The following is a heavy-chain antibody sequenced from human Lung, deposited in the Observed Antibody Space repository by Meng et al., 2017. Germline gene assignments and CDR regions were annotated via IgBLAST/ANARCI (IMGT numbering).Heavy chain of an antibody. J-gene: IGHJ4*02. CDR1: GGSFSDYY. D-gene: IGHD4-11*01. CDR2: INHSGST. V-gene: IGHV4-34*01. CDR3: ARGPTTMAHDFDY. Sequence: QVQIQQCVEGLLKPPRTLPFTVVCSGGSFSDYYWSWIRQPPGKGLEWIGEINHSGSTNYNPSLESRATISVDTSQNNLSLKLSSVTAADSAVYYCARGPTTMAHDFDYWGQGTLVTVSS.